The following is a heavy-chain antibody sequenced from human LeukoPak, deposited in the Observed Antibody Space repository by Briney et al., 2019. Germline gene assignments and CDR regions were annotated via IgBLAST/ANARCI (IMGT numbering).Heavy chain of an antibody. CDR3: SRGLDSRKLGY. Sequence: SQTLSLTCTVSGASFSSGDQYWNWIRQSPGKGLEWIGSIHPSGTLYNNPSLESRITISIDTSKNQFSLNLNSVTAADTAVYFCSRGLDSRKLGYWGQGTLVTVSS. J-gene: IGHJ4*02. CDR1: GASFSSGDQY. V-gene: IGHV4-31*03. D-gene: IGHD3-22*01. CDR2: IHPSGTL.